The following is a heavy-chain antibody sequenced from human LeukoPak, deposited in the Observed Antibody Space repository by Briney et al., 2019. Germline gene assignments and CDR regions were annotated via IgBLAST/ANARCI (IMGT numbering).Heavy chain of an antibody. Sequence: GGSLRLSCAASGFTFSTYVMRWVRQAIGKGLEWVSGIASAGDTFYSGSVKGRFTISRENAKKSSYLQMNSLRAGDTAVYYCARGGELGFDTWGQGTLVTVSS. CDR3: ARGGELGFDT. CDR1: GFTFSTYV. D-gene: IGHD1-7*01. CDR2: IASAGDT. V-gene: IGHV3-13*01. J-gene: IGHJ5*02.